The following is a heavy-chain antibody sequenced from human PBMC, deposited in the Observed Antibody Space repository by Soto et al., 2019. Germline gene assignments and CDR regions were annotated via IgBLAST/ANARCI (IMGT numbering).Heavy chain of an antibody. D-gene: IGHD6-13*01. Sequence: SETLSLTCIVSGGSISNYYWSWIRQPPGKGLEWIGYIYYSGSTNYNPSLKSRVTISVDTSKNQFSLKLSSVTAADTAVYYCARDGSSWHWFDPWGQGTLVTVSS. V-gene: IGHV4-59*01. CDR1: GGSISNYY. J-gene: IGHJ5*02. CDR3: ARDGSSWHWFDP. CDR2: IYYSGST.